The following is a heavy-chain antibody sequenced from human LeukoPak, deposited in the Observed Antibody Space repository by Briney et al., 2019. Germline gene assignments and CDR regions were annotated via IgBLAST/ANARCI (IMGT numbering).Heavy chain of an antibody. CDR2: IYPGDSDN. Sequence: GQSLKISCKGSGYSFTSYWIGWVRQMLGKGLEWMGIIYPGDSDNRYSPSFQGQVTISADKSISTAYLQWSSLKASDTAMYYCARLGPYDFWSGYPDYWGQGTLVTVSS. CDR3: ARLGPYDFWSGYPDY. J-gene: IGHJ4*02. D-gene: IGHD3-3*01. CDR1: GYSFTSYW. V-gene: IGHV5-51*01.